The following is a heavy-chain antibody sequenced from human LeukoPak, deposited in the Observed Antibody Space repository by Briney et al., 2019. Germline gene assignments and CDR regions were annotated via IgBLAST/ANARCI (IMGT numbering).Heavy chain of an antibody. Sequence: QTSETLSLTCTVSGGSISSSSYYWGWIRQPPGKGLEWIGSIYYSGSTYYNPSLKSRVTISVDTSKNQFSLKLSSVTAADTAVYYCARVISPNYYDSSGYYWFDPWGQGTLVTVSS. CDR1: GGSISSSSYY. CDR2: IYYSGST. J-gene: IGHJ5*02. D-gene: IGHD3-22*01. V-gene: IGHV4-39*07. CDR3: ARVISPNYYDSSGYYWFDP.